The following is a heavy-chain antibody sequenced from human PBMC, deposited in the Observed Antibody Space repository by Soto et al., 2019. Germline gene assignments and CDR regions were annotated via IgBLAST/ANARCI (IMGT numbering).Heavy chain of an antibody. Sequence: QVQLQESGPGLVKPSQTLTLTCTVSDDSITGGGYFWTWIRQLPGKGLEWLGSTYYRGNTFYNPSLTSRGTIPLDPSQRSVSLRVTSVTAADTAIYFCARGGSGTYHVWGQGTLVIVSS. CDR2: TYYRGNT. V-gene: IGHV4-31*02. D-gene: IGHD3-10*01. CDR3: ARGGSGTYHV. CDR1: DDSITGGGYF. J-gene: IGHJ4*02.